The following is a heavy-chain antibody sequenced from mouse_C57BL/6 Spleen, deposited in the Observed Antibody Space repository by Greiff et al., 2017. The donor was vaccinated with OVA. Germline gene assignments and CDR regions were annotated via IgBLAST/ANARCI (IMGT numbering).Heavy chain of an antibody. V-gene: IGHV1-72*01. CDR1: GYTFTRYW. D-gene: IGHD4-1*01. CDR2: IDPNSGGT. CDR3: ARGWDGEYFDY. J-gene: IGHJ2*01. Sequence: QVPLQQPGAELVKPGASVKLSFKASGYTFTRYWMHWVKQRPGRGPEWIGRIDPNSGGTKYNEKFKSKATLTVDKPSSTAYMQLSSLTSEDSAVYYCARGWDGEYFDYWGQGTTLTVSS.